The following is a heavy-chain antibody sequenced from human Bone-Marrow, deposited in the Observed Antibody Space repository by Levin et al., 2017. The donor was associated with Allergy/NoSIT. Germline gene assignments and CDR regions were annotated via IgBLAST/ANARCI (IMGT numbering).Heavy chain of an antibody. J-gene: IGHJ4*01. D-gene: IGHD6-13*01. CDR3: ARTHSSFTYGYYFDY. CDR1: GFSLTTRGMC. Sequence: SGPTLVKPTQTLTVTCTFSGFSLTTRGMCVSWIRQPPGKALEWLALIDWDDDKYYRPSLRTRLTISKDTSKNQVVLTMTNMEPADTATYYCARTHSSFTYGYYFDYWGHGALVTVSS. CDR2: IDWDDDK. V-gene: IGHV2-70*01.